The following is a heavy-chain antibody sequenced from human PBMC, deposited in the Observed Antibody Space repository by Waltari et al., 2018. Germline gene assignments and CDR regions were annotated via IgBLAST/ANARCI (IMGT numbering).Heavy chain of an antibody. D-gene: IGHD3-10*01. V-gene: IGHV4-34*01. CDR2: INHSGST. CDR3: ARGGVRGYYFDY. J-gene: IGHJ4*02. CDR1: GGSFSGYY. Sequence: QVQLQQWGAGLLKPSEPLSLTCAVYGGSFSGYYWIRTRQPPGKGLEWIGEINHSGSTNYNPSLKSRVTISVDTSKNQFSLKLSSVTAADTAVYYCARGGVRGYYFDYWGQGTLVTVSS.